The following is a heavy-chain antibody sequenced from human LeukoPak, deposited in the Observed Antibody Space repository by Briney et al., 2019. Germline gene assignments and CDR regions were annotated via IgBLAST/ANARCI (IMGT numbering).Heavy chain of an antibody. Sequence: GGSLRLSCAASGFTFSSYAMSWVRQAPGKGLEWVSAISGSGGSTYYADSVKGRFTISRDNSKNTLYLQMNSPRAEDTAVYYCAKDLRYSYGYDDWFDPWGQGTLVTVSS. J-gene: IGHJ5*02. V-gene: IGHV3-23*01. CDR1: GFTFSSYA. CDR2: ISGSGGST. CDR3: AKDLRYSYGYDDWFDP. D-gene: IGHD5-18*01.